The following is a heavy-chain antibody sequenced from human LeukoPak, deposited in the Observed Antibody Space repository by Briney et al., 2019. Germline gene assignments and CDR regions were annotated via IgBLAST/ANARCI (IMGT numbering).Heavy chain of an antibody. D-gene: IGHD2-8*02. CDR3: AKDVWWSVS. CDR1: GFTFSNHA. CDR2: ISASGVDT. Sequence: GGSLRLSCAASGFTFSNHAMTWVRQAPGKGLEWVSAISASGVDTFYAPSVKGRFTISRDNSKNTLYLQINSLRAEDTAIYYCAKDVWWSVSWGQGTLVTVSS. V-gene: IGHV3-23*01. J-gene: IGHJ5*02.